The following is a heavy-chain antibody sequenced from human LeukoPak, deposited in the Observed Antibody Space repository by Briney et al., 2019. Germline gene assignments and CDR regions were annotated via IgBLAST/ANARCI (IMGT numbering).Heavy chain of an antibody. CDR2: IYYTGRT. CDR1: GDSFSCNTYS. Sequence: PSETLSLTCTVSGDSFSCNTYSWGWIRQPPGKGLEWIGSIYYTGRTFYNPSLKSRVTISVDTSKNQFSLKLSSVTAADTAVYYCARRGSMGGSFVGAFDIWGQGTMVTVSS. CDR3: ARRGSMGGSFVGAFDI. D-gene: IGHD1-26*01. V-gene: IGHV4-39*01. J-gene: IGHJ3*02.